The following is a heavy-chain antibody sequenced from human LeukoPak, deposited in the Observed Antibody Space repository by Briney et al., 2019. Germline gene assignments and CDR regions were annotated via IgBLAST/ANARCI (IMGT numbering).Heavy chain of an antibody. J-gene: IGHJ4*02. V-gene: IGHV7-4-1*02. CDR3: AKQGPGYCGRTSCYGVDY. CDR1: GFTFTSYA. CDR2: ININTANP. D-gene: IGHD2-2*01. Sequence: ASVKVSCKASGFTFTSYAINWVRQAPGQGLEWMGWININTANPTYAQGFTGRFVFSLDTSVSTAYLQISSLQAEDTAVYYCAKQGPGYCGRTSCYGVDYWGQGTLVTVSS.